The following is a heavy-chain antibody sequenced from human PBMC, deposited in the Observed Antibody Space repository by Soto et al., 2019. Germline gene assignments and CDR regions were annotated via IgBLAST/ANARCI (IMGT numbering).Heavy chain of an antibody. CDR2: IIPIFGTA. CDR3: ARGYCSSTSCYRALRYYHYGMDV. D-gene: IGHD2-2*02. Sequence: SVKVSCKAAGGTFSSYAISWVRQAPGQGLEWMGGIIPIFGTANYAQKFQGRVTITADESTSTAYMELSSLRSEDTAVYYCARGYCSSTSCYRALRYYHYGMDVWSQGTTATVSS. J-gene: IGHJ6*02. CDR1: GGTFSSYA. V-gene: IGHV1-69*13.